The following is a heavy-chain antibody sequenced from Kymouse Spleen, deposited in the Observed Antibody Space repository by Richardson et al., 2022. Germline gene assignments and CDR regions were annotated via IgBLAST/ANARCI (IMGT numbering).Heavy chain of an antibody. D-gene: IGHD3-9*01. CDR1: GGSISSSNW. V-gene: IGHV4-4*02. CDR2: IYHSGST. J-gene: IGHJ6*02. CDR3: ARASYDILTGPYYYGMDV. Sequence: QVQLQESGPGLVKPSGTLSLTCAVSGGSISSSNWWSWVRQPPGKGLEWIGEIYHSGSTNYNPSLKSRVTISVDKSKNQFSLKLSSVTAADTAVYYCARASYDILTGPYYYGMDVWGQGTTVTVSS.